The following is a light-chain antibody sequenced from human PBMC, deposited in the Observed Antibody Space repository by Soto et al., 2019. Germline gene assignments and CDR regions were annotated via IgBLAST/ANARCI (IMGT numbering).Light chain of an antibody. CDR2: HVS. Sequence: QSVLTQPASVSGSPGQSITISCNGTSSDVGGYNYVSWYQQHPAKVPKLMIYHVSNRPSGVSDRFSGSKSGNTASLTISGLQAEDEADYYCYSYTTSSTYVFGTGTKVTVL. CDR1: SSDVGGYNY. V-gene: IGLV2-14*01. J-gene: IGLJ1*01. CDR3: YSYTTSSTYV.